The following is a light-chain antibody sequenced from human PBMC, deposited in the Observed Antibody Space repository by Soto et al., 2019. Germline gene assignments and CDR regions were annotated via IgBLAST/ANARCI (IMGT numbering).Light chain of an antibody. CDR1: QSVSNN. CDR3: QQYNNWPPLT. CDR2: GAY. J-gene: IGKJ1*01. Sequence: EIVMTQSPATLSVSPGERATLSCRASQSVSNNLAWYQQKRGQAPRLLIYGAYSRTTGIPARFSGSGSGTEFTLTISRLQSEDIAVYYCQQYNNWPPLTFGQGTKVEIK. V-gene: IGKV3-15*01.